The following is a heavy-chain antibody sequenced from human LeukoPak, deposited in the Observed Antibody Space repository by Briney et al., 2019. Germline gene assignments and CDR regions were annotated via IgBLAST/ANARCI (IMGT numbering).Heavy chain of an antibody. Sequence: GGSLRLSCAASGFTFSSYWMSWVRQAPGKGLEWVANIKQDGSEKYYVDSVKGRFTISRDNAKNSLYLQMNSLRAEGTAVYYCARGFDILTGYFCYWGQGTLVTVSS. V-gene: IGHV3-7*01. J-gene: IGHJ4*02. CDR2: IKQDGSEK. CDR3: ARGFDILTGYFCY. D-gene: IGHD3-9*01. CDR1: GFTFSSYW.